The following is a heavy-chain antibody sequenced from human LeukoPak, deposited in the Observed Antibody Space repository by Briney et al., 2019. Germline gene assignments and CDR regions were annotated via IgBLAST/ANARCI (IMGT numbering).Heavy chain of an antibody. Sequence: GGALRLSCAVSGFSLKTYGMNWVRQAAGRGLEWIAQISSSGGAIYYADSVKGRFTISRDNAENSLYLQMNSREAEDTAVYYCARETSTAEYYFDYWGRGTLVTVSS. CDR3: ARETSTAEYYFDY. CDR1: GFSLKTYG. V-gene: IGHV3-48*04. D-gene: IGHD2/OR15-2a*01. CDR2: ISSSGGAI. J-gene: IGHJ4*02.